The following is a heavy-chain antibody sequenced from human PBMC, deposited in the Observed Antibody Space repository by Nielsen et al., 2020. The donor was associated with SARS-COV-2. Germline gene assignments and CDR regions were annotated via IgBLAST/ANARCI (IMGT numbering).Heavy chain of an antibody. CDR1: GGSISSSSYY. CDR3: ASLFNGYCSSTSCYDYYYYYMDV. Sequence: SETLSLTCTVSGGSISSSSYYWGWLRQPPGKGLEWIGSIYYSGSTYYNPSLKSRVTISVDTSKNQFSLKLSSVTAADTAVYYCASLFNGYCSSTSCYDYYYYYMDVWGKGTTVTDSS. V-gene: IGHV4-39*01. D-gene: IGHD2-2*01. CDR2: IYYSGST. J-gene: IGHJ6*03.